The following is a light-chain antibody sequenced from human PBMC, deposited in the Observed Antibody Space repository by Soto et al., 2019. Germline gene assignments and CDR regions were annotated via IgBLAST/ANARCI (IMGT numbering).Light chain of an antibody. CDR2: GAS. CDR1: QSVSSSY. Sequence: IVLTPSPGTLSLSPVERATLSCRASQSVSSSYLAWYQQKPGQAPRLLIYGASSRATGIPDRFSGSGSGTDFTLTISRLEPEDFAVYYCQQYGSSPPSTFGQGTKVDIK. J-gene: IGKJ1*01. CDR3: QQYGSSPPST. V-gene: IGKV3-20*01.